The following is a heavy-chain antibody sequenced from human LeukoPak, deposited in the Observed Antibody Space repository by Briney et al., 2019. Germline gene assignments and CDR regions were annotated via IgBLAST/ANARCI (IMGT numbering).Heavy chain of an antibody. CDR2: INAGNGNT. J-gene: IGHJ4*02. CDR1: GYTFTSYA. Sequence: ASVKVSCKASGYTFTSYAMHWVRQAPGQRLEWMGWINAGNGNTKYLQKFQGRVTITTDTSASTAYMELSSLRSEDTALYFCARDLIVYGSGSYFDYWGQGTLVTVSS. D-gene: IGHD3-10*01. V-gene: IGHV1-3*01. CDR3: ARDLIVYGSGSYFDY.